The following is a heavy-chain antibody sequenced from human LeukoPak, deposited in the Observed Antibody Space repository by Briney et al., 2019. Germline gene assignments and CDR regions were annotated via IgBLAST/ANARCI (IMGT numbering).Heavy chain of an antibody. CDR3: AKAGQQLVRFYGMDA. CDR2: MNPNSGNT. J-gene: IGHJ6*02. V-gene: IGHV1-8*01. D-gene: IGHD6-13*01. CDR1: GYTFTSYD. Sequence: GASVKVSCKASGYTFTSYDINWVRQATGQGLEWMGWMNPNSGNTGYAQKFQGRVTMTRNTSISTAYMELNSLRAEDTAVYYCAKAGQQLVRFYGMDAWGQGTTVTVSS.